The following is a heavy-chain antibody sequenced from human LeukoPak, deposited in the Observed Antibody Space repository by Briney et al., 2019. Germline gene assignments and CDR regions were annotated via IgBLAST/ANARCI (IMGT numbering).Heavy chain of an antibody. CDR1: GFAFKTYA. D-gene: IGHD2-21*01. V-gene: IGHV3-30-3*01. CDR2: ILYDGNTR. J-gene: IGHJ3*01. CDR3: SRGIPDALDV. Sequence: GESLRPSCAASGFAFKTYAVHWVRQAPGKGLEWVSLILYDGNTRYYADSVEGRFTISRDNSKDILYLEMHSLRPEDTAIYYCSRGIPDALDVWGQGTMVIVSS.